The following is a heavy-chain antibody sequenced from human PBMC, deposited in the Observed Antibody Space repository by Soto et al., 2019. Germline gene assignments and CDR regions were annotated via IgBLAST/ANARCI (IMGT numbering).Heavy chain of an antibody. D-gene: IGHD1-26*01. CDR2: IIPNFGTA. CDR1: GGTFSSYS. Sequence: QVQLVQSGAEVKKPGSSVKVSCKASGGTFSSYSINWVRQAPGQGLEWMGEIIPNFGTATYAQTFQGRVTITADESTSTAYMELSSLRSEYTAVYYCARDGGSHSGGIDYWGQGTLVTVSS. V-gene: IGHV1-69*01. J-gene: IGHJ4*02. CDR3: ARDGGSHSGGIDY.